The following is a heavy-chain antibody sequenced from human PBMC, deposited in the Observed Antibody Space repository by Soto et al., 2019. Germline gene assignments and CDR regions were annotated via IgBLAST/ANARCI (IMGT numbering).Heavy chain of an antibody. D-gene: IGHD6-13*01. J-gene: IGHJ4*02. CDR3: ARGPGYFDY. CDR1: GFTFNSFT. Sequence: EVQLVESGGGLVKPGGSLRLSCAASGFTFNSFTMNWVRQAPGKGLEWVSTVSASSSQIYYADSVKGRFTISRDSAKNSLYLQMNSLRVEDTALYYRARGPGYFDYWGQGTLVTVSS. CDR2: VSASSSQI. V-gene: IGHV3-21*01.